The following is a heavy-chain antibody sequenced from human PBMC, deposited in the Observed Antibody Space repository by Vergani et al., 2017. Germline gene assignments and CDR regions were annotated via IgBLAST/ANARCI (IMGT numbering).Heavy chain of an antibody. D-gene: IGHD6-19*01. V-gene: IGHV1-2*02. CDR2: INPNSGGT. CDR1: GYTFTGYY. J-gene: IGHJ4*02. CDR3: AGGGAAGYSSGWYYY. Sequence: QVQLVQSGAEVKKPGASVKVSCKASGYTFTGYYMHWVRQAPGQGLEWMGWINPNSGGTNYAQKFQGRVTMTRETSISPAYMELSRRRSDDTAVYYCAGGGAAGYSSGWYYYWGQGTLVTVSS.